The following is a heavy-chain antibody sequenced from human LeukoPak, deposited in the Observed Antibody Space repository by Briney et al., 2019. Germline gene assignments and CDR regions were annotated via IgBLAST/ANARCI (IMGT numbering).Heavy chain of an antibody. J-gene: IGHJ4*02. CDR2: VYPGDSDT. D-gene: IGHD2-15*01. V-gene: IGHV5-51*01. CDR3: ARHFRVVATQSNFDL. CDR1: GYSFNTYW. Sequence: GESLKISCKGSGYSFNTYWIARVRQMPGKGLEVMGIVYPGDSDTRYSPSFQGQVTISVDKSISTAYLQRSSLQASDTAIYYCARHFRVVATQSNFDLWGQGTLVTVSS.